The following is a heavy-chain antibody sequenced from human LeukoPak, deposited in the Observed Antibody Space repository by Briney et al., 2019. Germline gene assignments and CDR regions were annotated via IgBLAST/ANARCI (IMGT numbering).Heavy chain of an antibody. CDR3: ASPVYDILTGYQNDAFDI. Sequence: GGSLRLSCAASGFTFSRYEMSWVRQAPGKGLEWLSFISSSLATIYYADSVKGRFTISRDNAKNSLYLQMNSLRAEDTAVYYCASPVYDILTGYQNDAFDIWGQGTMVTVSS. V-gene: IGHV3-48*03. CDR1: GFTFSRYE. CDR2: ISSSLATI. J-gene: IGHJ3*02. D-gene: IGHD3-9*01.